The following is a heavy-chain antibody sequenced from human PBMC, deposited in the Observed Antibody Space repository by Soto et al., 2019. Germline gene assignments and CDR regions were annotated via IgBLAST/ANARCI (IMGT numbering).Heavy chain of an antibody. CDR1: GFTFSSYA. V-gene: IGHV3-23*01. J-gene: IGHJ4*02. D-gene: IGHD3-3*01. CDR3: AKFNFWSGYYIDRRGGWGFDY. Sequence: GGSLRLSCAASGFTFSSYAMSWVRQAPGKGLEWVSAISGSGGSTYYADSVKGRFTISKDNSKNTLYLQMNSLRAEDTAVYYCAKFNFWSGYYIDRRGGWGFDYWGQGTLVTVSS. CDR2: ISGSGGST.